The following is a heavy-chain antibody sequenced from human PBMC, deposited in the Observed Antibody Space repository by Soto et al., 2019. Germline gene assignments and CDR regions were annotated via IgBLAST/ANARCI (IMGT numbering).Heavy chain of an antibody. V-gene: IGHV1-8*01. CDR3: ARDGLEYLLYYYYGMDV. D-gene: IGHD1-1*01. CDR1: GYTFTSYD. J-gene: IGHJ6*02. CDR2: MNPNSGNT. Sequence: QVQLVQSGAEVKKPGASVKVSCKASGYTFTSYDINWVRQATGQGLEWMGWMNPNSGNTGYAQKFQGRVTMTRNTSISTAYMELSSLRSEDTAVYYCARDGLEYLLYYYYGMDVWGQGTTVTVSS.